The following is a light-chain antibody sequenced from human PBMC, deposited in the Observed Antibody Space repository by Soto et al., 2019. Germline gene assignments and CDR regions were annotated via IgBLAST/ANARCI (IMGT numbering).Light chain of an antibody. CDR1: QTIGSW. CDR2: EAS. J-gene: IGKJ2*01. V-gene: IGKV1-5*03. Sequence: DIQMTQSPSTLSASVGDRVTITCRTSQTIGSWLAWYQQKPGKAPKLLIYEASTLESGDPSRFSGSASGTEFTLTISSLQPDDFATYYCQQYNSYPYTFGQGTKLEIK. CDR3: QQYNSYPYT.